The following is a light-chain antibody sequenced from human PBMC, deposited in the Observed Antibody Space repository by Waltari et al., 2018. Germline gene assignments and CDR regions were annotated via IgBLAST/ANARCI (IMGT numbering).Light chain of an antibody. Sequence: DAAMTQSPLSLPVTLGQPASISCRSSQSLVHSDGNTYLNWFHQRPGQSPRRLIYKVSRRESGVPDRFSGSGSGTDFTLKISRVEAEDVGIYYCMRGTHWPLTFGQGTRLEI. CDR2: KVS. CDR3: MRGTHWPLT. J-gene: IGKJ5*01. CDR1: QSLVHSDGNTY. V-gene: IGKV2-30*02.